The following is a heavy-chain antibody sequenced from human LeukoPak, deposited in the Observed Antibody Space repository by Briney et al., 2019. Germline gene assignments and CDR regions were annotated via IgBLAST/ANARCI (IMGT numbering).Heavy chain of an antibody. J-gene: IGHJ3*02. CDR1: GGSFSGYY. D-gene: IGHD6-19*01. CDR3: ARGRGQWLIWKAFDI. V-gene: IGHV4-34*01. CDR2: INHSGST. Sequence: SETLSLTCAVYGGSFSGYYWSWIRQPPGTGLEWIGEINHSGSTNYNPSLKSRVTISVDTSNNQFSLKLSSVTAPDTAVYYCARGRGQWLIWKAFDIWGQGTMVTVSS.